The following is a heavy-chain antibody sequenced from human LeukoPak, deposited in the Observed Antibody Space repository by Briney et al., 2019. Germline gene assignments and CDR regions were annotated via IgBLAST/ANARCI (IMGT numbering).Heavy chain of an antibody. CDR1: GDSISSGDYS. Sequence: KPSQTLSLTCAVSGDSISSGDYSWNWIRQPPGKGLEWIGSIYHSGSTYYSPSLKSRVTMSVDRSKNQFSLKLSSVTAADTAVYYCARGTGIITSCSVWGQGTLVTVSS. D-gene: IGHD2-2*01. CDR2: IYHSGST. CDR3: ARGTGIITSCSV. V-gene: IGHV4-30-2*01. J-gene: IGHJ4*02.